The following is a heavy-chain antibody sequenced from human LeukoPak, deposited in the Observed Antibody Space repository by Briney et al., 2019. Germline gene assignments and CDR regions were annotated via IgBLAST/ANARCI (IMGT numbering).Heavy chain of an antibody. CDR2: ISYDGSNK. D-gene: IGHD4-17*01. J-gene: IGHJ4*02. Sequence: GGSLRLSCAASGFTFSSYGMHWVRQAPGKGLEWVAVISYDGSNKYYADSVKGRFTISRDNSKNTLYLQMNSLRAEDTAVYYCAKPRDYGDYYAAGYFDYWGQGTLVTVSS. CDR3: AKPRDYGDYYAAGYFDY. V-gene: IGHV3-30*18. CDR1: GFTFSSYG.